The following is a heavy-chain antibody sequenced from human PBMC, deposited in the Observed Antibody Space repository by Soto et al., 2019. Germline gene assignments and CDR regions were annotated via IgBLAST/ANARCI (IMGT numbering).Heavy chain of an antibody. J-gene: IGHJ4*02. V-gene: IGHV4-59*08. CDR3: ARHPPYSAFDY. CDR2: IYYSGNT. CDR1: GGSISSYY. D-gene: IGHD3-16*01. Sequence: QVQLQESDPGLVKPSETLSLTCTVSGGSISSYYWSWIRQSPEKGLEWIGYIYYSGNTNYNPSLKSRLTISVDTSKNQFSLRLSSVTAADTALYYCARHPPYSAFDYWGQGTLVTVSS.